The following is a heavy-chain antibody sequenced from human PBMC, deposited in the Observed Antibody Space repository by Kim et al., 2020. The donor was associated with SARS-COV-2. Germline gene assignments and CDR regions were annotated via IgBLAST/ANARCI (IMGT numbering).Heavy chain of an antibody. CDR2: IYYSGST. CDR1: GDSISSSGYY. J-gene: IGHJ4*02. CDR3: ARARGDSYGSLDY. Sequence: SETLSLTCTVSGDSISSSGYYWGWIRQPPGKGLEWIGTIYYSGSTYYNPSLKSRVTISVDTSRNQFSLQLNSVTAADTAVYYCARARGDSYGSLDYWGQG. D-gene: IGHD5-18*01. V-gene: IGHV4-39*01.